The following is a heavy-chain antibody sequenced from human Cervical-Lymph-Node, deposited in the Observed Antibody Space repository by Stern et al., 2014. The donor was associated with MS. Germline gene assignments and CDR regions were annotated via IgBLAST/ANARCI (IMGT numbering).Heavy chain of an antibody. CDR2: IMPIFGIP. CDR3: AREGGDFGKLIFALDL. J-gene: IGHJ3*01. Sequence: VQLVESGPEVKKSGSSVKVSCTASGGTFGNHGISWVRQVPGQGLAWMGRIMPIFGIPNNAQKIQGRVTFTADKSTNIAYMELSSLRSEDTALYFCAREGGDFGKLIFALDLWGQGTLVTVSA. CDR1: GGTFGNHG. V-gene: IGHV1-69*17. D-gene: IGHD3-10*01.